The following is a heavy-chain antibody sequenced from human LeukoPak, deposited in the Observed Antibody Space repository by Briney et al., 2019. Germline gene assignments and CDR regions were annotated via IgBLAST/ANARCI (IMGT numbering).Heavy chain of an antibody. V-gene: IGHV3-15*01. Sequence: GGSLRLSCAASGFTFSNAWMSWVRQAPGKGLEWVGRIKSKTDGGTTDYAAPAKGRFTISRDDSKNTLYLQMNSLKTEDTAVYYCTTGITMIVVAYDAFDIWGQGTMVTVSS. J-gene: IGHJ3*02. CDR2: IKSKTDGGTT. CDR3: TTGITMIVVAYDAFDI. D-gene: IGHD3-22*01. CDR1: GFTFSNAW.